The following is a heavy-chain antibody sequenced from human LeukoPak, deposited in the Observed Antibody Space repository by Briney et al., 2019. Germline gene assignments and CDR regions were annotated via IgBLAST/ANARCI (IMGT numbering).Heavy chain of an antibody. CDR3: ARRKESGYDYAFDI. D-gene: IGHD5-12*01. CDR1: GFTVSSNY. Sequence: GGSLRLSCAASGFTVSSNYMSWVRQAPGKGLEWVSVIYSGGSTYYADSVKGRFTISRDNSKNTLYLQMNSLRAEDTAVYYCARRKESGYDYAFDIWGQGTMVTVSS. J-gene: IGHJ3*02. CDR2: IYSGGST. V-gene: IGHV3-53*01.